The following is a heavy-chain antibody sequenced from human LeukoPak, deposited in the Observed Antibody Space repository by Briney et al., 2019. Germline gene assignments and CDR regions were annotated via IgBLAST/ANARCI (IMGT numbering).Heavy chain of an antibody. CDR1: GFTFSRYW. J-gene: IGHJ4*02. Sequence: GGSLRLSCVASGFTFSRYWMHWVRQAPGKGLEWVANIKQDGSEKYYVDSVKGRFTISRDNAKNSLYLQMNSLRAEDTAVYYCARARGAVRGVIRYYFDYWGQGTLVTVSS. CDR2: IKQDGSEK. V-gene: IGHV3-7*04. CDR3: ARARGAVRGVIRYYFDY. D-gene: IGHD3-10*01.